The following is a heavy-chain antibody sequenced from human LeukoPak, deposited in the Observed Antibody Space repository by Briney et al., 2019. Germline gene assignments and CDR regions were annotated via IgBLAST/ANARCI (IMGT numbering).Heavy chain of an antibody. CDR1: GGSISSSSYY. J-gene: IGHJ6*02. CDR3: ARSVTGRSGYYYYGMDV. Sequence: SETLSLTCTVSGGSISSSSYYWGWIRQPPGKGLEWIGSIYYSGSTYYNPSLKSRVTISVDTSKNQFSLKLSSVTAADTAVYYCARSVTGRSGYYYYGMDVWGQGTTVTVSS. V-gene: IGHV4-39*01. CDR2: IYYSGST. D-gene: IGHD6-19*01.